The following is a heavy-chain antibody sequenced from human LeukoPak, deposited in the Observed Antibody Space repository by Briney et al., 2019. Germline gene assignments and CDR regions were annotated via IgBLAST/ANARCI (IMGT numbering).Heavy chain of an antibody. Sequence: PGGSLRLSCAASGXTFSSYSMDWVRQAPGKGLEWVSSISSSSSYIYYADSVKGRFTISRDNAKHSQYLQMNSLRAEDTAVYYCASSAPSDIWGRGTMVTVSS. CDR3: ASSAPSDI. V-gene: IGHV3-21*01. CDR2: ISSSSSYI. CDR1: GXTFSSYS. J-gene: IGHJ3*02.